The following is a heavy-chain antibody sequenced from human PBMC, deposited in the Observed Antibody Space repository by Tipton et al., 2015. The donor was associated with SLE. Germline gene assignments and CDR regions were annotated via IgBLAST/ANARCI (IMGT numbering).Heavy chain of an antibody. V-gene: IGHV1-2*02. Sequence: QSGPEVKKPGSSVKVSCKASGYTFTGYYMHWVRQAPGQGLEWMGGIIPIFGTANYAQKFQGRVTMTRDTSISTAYMELSRLRSDDTAVYYCARGGCSSTSCYSDAFDIWGQGTMVTVSS. CDR3: ARGGCSSTSCYSDAFDI. CDR1: GYTFTGYY. CDR2: IIPIFGTA. D-gene: IGHD2-2*02. J-gene: IGHJ3*02.